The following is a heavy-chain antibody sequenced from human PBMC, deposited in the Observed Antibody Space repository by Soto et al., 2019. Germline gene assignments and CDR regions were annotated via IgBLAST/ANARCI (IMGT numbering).Heavy chain of an antibody. CDR3: ARDSSRYGDYVWYFDL. CDR1: GGTFSSYA. CDR2: IIPIFGTA. Sequence: QVQLVQSGAEVKKPGSSVKVSCKASGGTFSSYAISWVRQAPGQGLEWMGGIIPIFGTANYAQKFQGRVTPTADQSTNTAYKELSSLRAEQTAVYYRARDSSRYGDYVWYFDLWGRGTLVTLSS. V-gene: IGHV1-69*12. D-gene: IGHD4-17*01. J-gene: IGHJ2*01.